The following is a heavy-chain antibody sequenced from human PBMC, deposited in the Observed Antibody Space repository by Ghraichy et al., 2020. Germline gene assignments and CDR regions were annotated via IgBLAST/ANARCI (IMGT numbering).Heavy chain of an antibody. J-gene: IGHJ4*02. D-gene: IGHD2-15*01. V-gene: IGHV3-23*01. CDR1: GFTFSSYA. CDR3: AKGRGYCSGGSCPPEDY. Sequence: GGSLRLSCAASGFTFSSYAMSWVRQAPGKGLEWVSAISGSGGSTYYADSVKGRFTISRDNSKNTLYLQMNSLRAEDTAVYYCAKGRGYCSGGSCPPEDYWGQGTLVTVSS. CDR2: ISGSGGST.